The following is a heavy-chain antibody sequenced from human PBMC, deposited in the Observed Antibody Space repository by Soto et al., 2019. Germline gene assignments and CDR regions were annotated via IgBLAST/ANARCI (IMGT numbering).Heavy chain of an antibody. CDR2: INHSGST. D-gene: IGHD2-8*02. Sequence: QVQLQQWGAGLLKPSETLSLTCAVYGGSFSGYYWTWIRQPPGTGLEWIGEINHSGSTNYNPSLKSRVTISVDTSKNQFSLKLTSVTAAYTAVYYCARDKITGLFDYWCQGTLVTVSS. V-gene: IGHV4-34*01. CDR1: GGSFSGYY. CDR3: ARDKITGLFDY. J-gene: IGHJ4*02.